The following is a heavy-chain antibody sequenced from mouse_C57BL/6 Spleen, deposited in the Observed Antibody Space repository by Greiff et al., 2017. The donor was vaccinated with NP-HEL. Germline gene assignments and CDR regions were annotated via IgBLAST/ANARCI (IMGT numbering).Heavy chain of an antibody. V-gene: IGHV14-4*01. CDR1: GFNIKDAY. CDR3: TTGRVWFAY. Sequence: VQLKQSGAELVRPGASVKLSCTASGFNIKDAYMHWVKQRPEQGLEWIGWIDPENGDTEYASKFQGQATITADTSSNTAYLQLSGLTAEYTAVNYCTTGRVWFAYWGQGTLVTVSA. CDR2: IDPENGDT. J-gene: IGHJ3*01.